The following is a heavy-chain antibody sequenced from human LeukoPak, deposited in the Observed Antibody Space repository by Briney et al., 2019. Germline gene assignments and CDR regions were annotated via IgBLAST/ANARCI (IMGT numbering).Heavy chain of an antibody. V-gene: IGHV3-21*01. D-gene: IGHD5-24*01. CDR1: GFTFSSYS. CDR3: ASEWGGYNAFDY. CDR2: ISSSSYI. Sequence: PGGSLRLSCAASGFTFSSYSMNWVRQAPGKGLEWVSSISSSSYIYYADSVKGRFTISRDNAKNSLYQQMNSLRAEDTAVYYCASEWGGYNAFDYWGQGTLVTVSS. J-gene: IGHJ4*02.